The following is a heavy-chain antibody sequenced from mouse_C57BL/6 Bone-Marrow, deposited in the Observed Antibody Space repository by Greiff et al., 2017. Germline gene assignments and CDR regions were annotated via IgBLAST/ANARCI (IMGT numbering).Heavy chain of an antibody. CDR1: GFSLTSYG. D-gene: IGHD1-1*01. CDR2: IWGVGST. V-gene: IGHV2-6*01. CDR3: ASLYGSSYTWFAY. J-gene: IGHJ3*01. Sequence: VAPSQSLSITCTVSGFSLTSYGVDWVRQSPGKGLEWLGVIWGVGSTNYNSALKSRLSISKDNSKSQVFLKMNSLQTDDTAMYYCASLYGSSYTWFAYWGQGTLVTVSA.